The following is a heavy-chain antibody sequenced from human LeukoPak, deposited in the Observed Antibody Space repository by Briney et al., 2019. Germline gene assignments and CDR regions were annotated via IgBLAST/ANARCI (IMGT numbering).Heavy chain of an antibody. CDR1: GFTFSSDS. Sequence: GGSLRLSCAASGFTFSSDSMNWVRQAPGEGLEWVSSISSSSSYIYYAESVKGRFTISRDNSKNTLYLQMNSLRAEDTAVYYCAKNPYDSSGYYPLTQFDYWGQGTLVTVSS. D-gene: IGHD3-22*01. CDR2: ISSSSSYI. J-gene: IGHJ4*02. V-gene: IGHV3-21*04. CDR3: AKNPYDSSGYYPLTQFDY.